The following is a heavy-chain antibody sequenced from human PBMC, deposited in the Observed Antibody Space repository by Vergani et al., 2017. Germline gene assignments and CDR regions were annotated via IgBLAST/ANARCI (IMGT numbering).Heavy chain of an antibody. CDR3: AKNYYDINDHIDY. Sequence: EVQLVESGGGLVKPGGSLRLSCAASGFTFSTYSMNWDRQAPGKGLEWVQSISSRSSYIYYADSVKGRFTISSDNAKNSLFLQMNSLRAEDTAVYYCAKNYYDINDHIDYWGQGTLVTVSS. V-gene: IGHV3-21*01. D-gene: IGHD3-22*01. J-gene: IGHJ4*02. CDR2: ISSRSSYI. CDR1: GFTFSTYS.